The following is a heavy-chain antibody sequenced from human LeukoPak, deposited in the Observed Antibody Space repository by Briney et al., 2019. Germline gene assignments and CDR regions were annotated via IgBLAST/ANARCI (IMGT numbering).Heavy chain of an antibody. Sequence: SETLSLTCNVSGGSMSNIYYWGWIRQPPGKGLEWIGEINHSGSTNYNPSLKSRVTISVDTSKNQFSLKLSSVTAADTAVYYCALELPYDSSGYLFDYWGQGTLVTVSS. CDR1: GGSMSNIYY. CDR3: ALELPYDSSGYLFDY. CDR2: INHSGST. D-gene: IGHD3-22*01. J-gene: IGHJ4*02. V-gene: IGHV4-34*01.